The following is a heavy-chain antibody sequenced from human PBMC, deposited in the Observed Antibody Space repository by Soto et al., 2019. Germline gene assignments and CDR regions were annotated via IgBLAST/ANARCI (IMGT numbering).Heavy chain of an antibody. Sequence: SVKVSFKASGGTFSSYAISWVRQAPGQGLEWMGGIIPIFGTANYAQKFQGRVTITADKSTSTAYMELSSLRSEDTAVYYCARDRSGYSGYDHYYYGMDVWGQGTTVTVSS. V-gene: IGHV1-69*06. CDR3: ARDRSGYSGYDHYYYGMDV. CDR1: GGTFSSYA. J-gene: IGHJ6*02. CDR2: IIPIFGTA. D-gene: IGHD5-12*01.